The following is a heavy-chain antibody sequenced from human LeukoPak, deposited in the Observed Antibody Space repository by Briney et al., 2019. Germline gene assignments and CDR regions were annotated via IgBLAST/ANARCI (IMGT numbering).Heavy chain of an antibody. CDR3: AFSYGSGSYCRF. Sequence: GGSLRLSCAASGFTFSSYAMSWVRQAPGKGLEWVSAISGSGGSTYYADSVKGRFTIPRDNSKNTLYLQMNSLRAEDTAVYYCAFSYGSGSYCRFWGQGTLVTVSS. V-gene: IGHV3-23*01. D-gene: IGHD3-10*01. CDR2: ISGSGGST. J-gene: IGHJ4*02. CDR1: GFTFSSYA.